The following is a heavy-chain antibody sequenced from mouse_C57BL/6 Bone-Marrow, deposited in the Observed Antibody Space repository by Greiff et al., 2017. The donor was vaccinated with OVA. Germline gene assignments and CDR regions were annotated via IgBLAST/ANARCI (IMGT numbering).Heavy chain of an antibody. CDR1: GYAFSSSW. CDR3: ARKENRGG. CDR2: IYPGDGDT. V-gene: IGHV1-82*01. D-gene: IGHD3-1*01. Sequence: VQLHQSGPELVKPGASVKISCKASGYAFSSSWMNWVKQRPGKGLEWIGRIYPGDGDTNYNGKFKGKATLTADKSSSTAYMQISSLTSEASAVDFWARKENRGGGGTGTTVTVSS. J-gene: IGHJ1*03.